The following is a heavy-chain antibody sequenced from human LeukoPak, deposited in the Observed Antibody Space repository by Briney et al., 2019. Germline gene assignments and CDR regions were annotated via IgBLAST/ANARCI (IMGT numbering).Heavy chain of an antibody. V-gene: IGHV3-48*01. CDR3: ARRSLVAAAGDYYYYGMDV. CDR2: ISSSSSTI. D-gene: IGHD6-13*01. Sequence: GGSLRLSCAASGFTFSSYSMNWVRQAPGKGLEWVSYISSSSSTIYYADSVKGRSTISRDNAKNSLYLQMNSLRAEDTAVYYCARRSLVAAAGDYYYYGMDVWGQGTTVTVSS. CDR1: GFTFSSYS. J-gene: IGHJ6*02.